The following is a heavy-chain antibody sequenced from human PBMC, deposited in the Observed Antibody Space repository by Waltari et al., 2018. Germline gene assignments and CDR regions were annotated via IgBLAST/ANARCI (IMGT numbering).Heavy chain of an antibody. Sequence: VQLVESGGGLIQPGGSLRLSCAASGSTVSSNYMSWIRQPAGKGLEWIGRIYTSGSTNYNPSLKSRVTMSVDTSKNQFSLKLSSVTAADTAVYYCAREGSGEFDYWGQGTLVTVSS. CDR1: GSTVSSNY. CDR2: IYTSGST. CDR3: AREGSGEFDY. J-gene: IGHJ4*02. D-gene: IGHD2-15*01. V-gene: IGHV4-4*07.